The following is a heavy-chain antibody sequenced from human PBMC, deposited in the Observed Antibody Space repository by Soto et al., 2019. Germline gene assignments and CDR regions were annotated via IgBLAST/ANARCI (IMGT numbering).Heavy chain of an antibody. V-gene: IGHV4-59*07. J-gene: IGHJ1*01. Sequence: PSCSLALSCPFSGGSLGSSYWSWIRQPPGKGLEWIGYIYYSGSTNYNPSLKSRVTISVDTSKNQFSLKLSSVTAAYTAVYCCRGSYGDYAYLGQRTLVLVSS. D-gene: IGHD3-16*01. CDR1: GGSLGSSY. CDR3: RGSYGDYAY. CDR2: IYYSGST.